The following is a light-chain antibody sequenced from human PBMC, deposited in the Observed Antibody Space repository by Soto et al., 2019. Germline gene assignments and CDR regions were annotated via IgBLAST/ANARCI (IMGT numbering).Light chain of an antibody. J-gene: IGKJ5*01. CDR3: QQLNSYPIT. V-gene: IGKV1-9*01. CDR2: AAS. CDR1: QGIRSY. Sequence: DIQLTQSPSLLSASVGDRVTITCRASQGIRSYLAWYQQKPGKAPKLLIYAASTLQSGVPSRFSGSGSGTEFTLTISSLQHEDFATYYGQQLNSYPITFGQGTRLEIK.